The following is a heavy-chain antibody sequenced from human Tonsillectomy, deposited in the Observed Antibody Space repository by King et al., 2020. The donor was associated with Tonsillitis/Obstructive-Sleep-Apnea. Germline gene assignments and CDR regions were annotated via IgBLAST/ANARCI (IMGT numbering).Heavy chain of an antibody. D-gene: IGHD3-9*01. Sequence: QLQESGPGLVKPSQTLSLTCTVSGGSISSGGYYWSWIRQHPGKGLEWIGYIYYSGSTYYNPSLKSRVTISVDTSKNQFSLKLSSVTAADTAVYYCARLGHWGYDILTGLDYWGQGTLVTVSS. CDR1: GGSISSGGYY. CDR3: ARLGHWGYDILTGLDY. V-gene: IGHV4-31*03. J-gene: IGHJ4*02. CDR2: IYYSGST.